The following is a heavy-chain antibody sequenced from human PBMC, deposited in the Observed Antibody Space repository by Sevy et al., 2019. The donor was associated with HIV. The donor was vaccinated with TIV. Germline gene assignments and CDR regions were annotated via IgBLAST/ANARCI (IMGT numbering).Heavy chain of an antibody. V-gene: IGHV3-49*04. CDR2: LKSKADGGTV. J-gene: IGHJ4*02. CDR1: GFTFGDYA. Sequence: GSLRLSCTTSGFTFGDYAMNWVRQAPGKGLEWVAFLKSKADGGTVDHAASVKGRFTVSRDDSKSIAYLQMNDLTTEDTGVYYCTRWKGLQSIFDYWGQGALVTVSS. D-gene: IGHD1-1*01. CDR3: TRWKGLQSIFDY.